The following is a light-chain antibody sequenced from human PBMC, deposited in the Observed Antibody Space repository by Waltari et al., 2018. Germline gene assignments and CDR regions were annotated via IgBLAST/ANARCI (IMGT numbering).Light chain of an antibody. V-gene: IGKV3-15*01. CDR2: GAS. J-gene: IGKJ1*01. CDR3: HQYNNWPRT. Sequence: IVMTQSPATLSVSPGERATLSCRASQSVGSKLAWYQQKPGQAPRLLIYGASTRATGIPARFSGSGSGTEFTLTISSLQSEDFAVYYCHQYNNWPRTFGQGTKVEIK. CDR1: QSVGSK.